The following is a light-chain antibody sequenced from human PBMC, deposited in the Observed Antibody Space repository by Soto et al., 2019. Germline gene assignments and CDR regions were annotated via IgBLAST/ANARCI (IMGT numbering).Light chain of an antibody. J-gene: IGLJ2*01. CDR3: SSYTSTSFVV. CDR2: DVS. Sequence: QSALTQPASVSGSPGQSITFSCTGTSSDVGGYNSVSWYQQHPGKAPKLMIYDVSHRPSGVSNRFSGSKSGNTASLTISGLKDEDEADYYCSSYTSTSFVVFGGGTKLTVL. V-gene: IGLV2-14*01. CDR1: SSDVGGYNS.